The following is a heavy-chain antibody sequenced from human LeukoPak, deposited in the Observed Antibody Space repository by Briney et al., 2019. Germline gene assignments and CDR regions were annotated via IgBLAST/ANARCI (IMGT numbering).Heavy chain of an antibody. J-gene: IGHJ4*02. CDR1: GGSISSSSYY. CDR2: IYYSGST. CDR3: ARSLRFLDY. Sequence: SETLSLTCTVSGGSISSSSYYWGWIRQPPGKGLEWIGSIYYSGSTYYNPSLKSRVTISVDTSKNQFSLKLSSVTAADTAVYYCARSLRFLDYWGQGTLVTVSS. D-gene: IGHD3-3*01. V-gene: IGHV4-39*01.